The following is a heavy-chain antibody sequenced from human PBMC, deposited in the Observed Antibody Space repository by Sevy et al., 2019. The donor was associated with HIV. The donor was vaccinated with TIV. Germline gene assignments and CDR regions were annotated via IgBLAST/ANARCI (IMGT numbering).Heavy chain of an antibody. CDR2: ISSSSSYI. J-gene: IGHJ3*02. CDR1: GFTFSSYS. Sequence: GGSLRLSCAASGFTFSSYSMNWVRQAPGKGLEWVSSISSSSSYIYYADSVKGRFTISRDNAKNSLYLQMNSLRDEDTAVYYCARMRDGYKPKDDAFDIWGQGTMVTVSS. V-gene: IGHV3-21*01. CDR3: ARMRDGYKPKDDAFDI. D-gene: IGHD5-12*01.